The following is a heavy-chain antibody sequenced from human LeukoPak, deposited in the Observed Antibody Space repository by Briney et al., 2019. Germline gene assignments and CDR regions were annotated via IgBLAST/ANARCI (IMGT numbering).Heavy chain of an antibody. J-gene: IGHJ6*02. CDR1: GYTLTELS. CDR2: FDPEDGET. CDR3: AKATGYYYGMDV. V-gene: IGHV1-24*01. D-gene: IGHD1-14*01. Sequence: ASVKVSCKVSGYTLTELSMHWVRQAPGKGLEWMGGFDPEDGETIYAQKFQGRVTMTEDTSTDTAYMELSSLRSEDTAVYYCAKATGYYYGMDVWGQGTTVTVSS.